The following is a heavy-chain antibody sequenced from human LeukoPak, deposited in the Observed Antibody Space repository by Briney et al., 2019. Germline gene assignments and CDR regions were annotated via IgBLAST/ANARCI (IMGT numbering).Heavy chain of an antibody. Sequence: SETLSLTCTVSGDSISSGTYYWSWIRQPAGKGLEWIGRIYVSGSTTYNPSLKSRVTISLDTSKNQFSLKLSSVTAADTAVYYCARTKYSSGWYPDYWGQGTLVTVSS. CDR1: GDSISSGTYY. V-gene: IGHV4-61*02. J-gene: IGHJ4*02. D-gene: IGHD6-19*01. CDR2: IYVSGST. CDR3: ARTKYSSGWYPDY.